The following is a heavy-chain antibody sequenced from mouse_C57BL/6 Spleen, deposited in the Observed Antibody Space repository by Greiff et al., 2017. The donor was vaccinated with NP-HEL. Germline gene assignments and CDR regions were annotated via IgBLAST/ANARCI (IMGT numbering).Heavy chain of an antibody. CDR2: IHPNSGST. CDR3: ARMEDSSGLAY. J-gene: IGHJ3*01. V-gene: IGHV1-64*01. CDR1: GYTFTSYW. Sequence: QVQLQQPGAELVKPGASVKLSCKASGYTFTSYWMHWVKQRPGQGLEWIGMIHPNSGSTNYNGKFKGKATLTADKSSSTAYMQLSSLTSEDSAVYFCARMEDSSGLAYWGQGTLVTVSA. D-gene: IGHD3-2*02.